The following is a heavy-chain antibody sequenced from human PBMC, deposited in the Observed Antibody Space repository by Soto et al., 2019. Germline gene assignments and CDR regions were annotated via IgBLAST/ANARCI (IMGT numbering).Heavy chain of an antibody. CDR2: IIPIFGTA. Sequence: TSVKVSRKASGGTFSSYAIIRVRQDPGQGLEWMGGIIPIFGTANYAQKFQGRVTITADESRSTAYMELSRLRSEDTAVYYCARGYYDSSGYYSPDYGGQGTMVTVSS. CDR1: GGTFSSYA. J-gene: IGHJ4*02. D-gene: IGHD3-22*01. V-gene: IGHV1-69*13. CDR3: ARGYYDSSGYYSPDY.